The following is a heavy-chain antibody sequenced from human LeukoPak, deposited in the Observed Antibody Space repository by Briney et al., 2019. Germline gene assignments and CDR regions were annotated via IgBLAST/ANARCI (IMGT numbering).Heavy chain of an antibody. CDR1: GGSFSGYY. Sequence: SETLSLTCAVYGGSFSGYYWSWIRQPPGKGLEWIGEINHSGSTNYNPSLKSRVTISVDTSKNQFSLKLSSVTAADTAVYYCARISKGSSWPARLNWFDPWGQGTLVTVSS. V-gene: IGHV4-34*01. CDR2: INHSGST. D-gene: IGHD6-13*01. J-gene: IGHJ5*02. CDR3: ARISKGSSWPARLNWFDP.